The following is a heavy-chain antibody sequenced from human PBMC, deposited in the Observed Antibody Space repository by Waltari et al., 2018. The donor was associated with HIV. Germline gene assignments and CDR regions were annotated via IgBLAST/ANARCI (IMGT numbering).Heavy chain of an antibody. D-gene: IGHD6-19*01. CDR3: ARDSSPILAAIDY. Sequence: QLQLQESGPGLVKPSETLSLTYTVSGGSINSSSYYWGWIRQPPGKGLEGIGSIYYSGSPYNKPSLKSRVTISVDTSKNQFSLKLSSVTAADTAVYYCARDSSPILAAIDYWGQGTLVTVSS. CDR2: IYYSGSP. CDR1: GGSINSSSYY. J-gene: IGHJ4*02. V-gene: IGHV4-39*07.